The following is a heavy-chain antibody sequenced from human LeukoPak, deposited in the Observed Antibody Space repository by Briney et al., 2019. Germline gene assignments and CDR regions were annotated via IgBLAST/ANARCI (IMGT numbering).Heavy chain of an antibody. CDR3: AKDRRIAAAGTPHYYYGMDV. J-gene: IGHJ6*02. D-gene: IGHD6-13*01. Sequence: GGSLRLSCAASGFTFSSYAMSWVRQAPGKGLEWVSAISGSGGSTYYADSVKGRVTISRDNSKNTLYLQMNSLRAEDTAVYYCAKDRRIAAAGTPHYYYGMDVWGQGTTVTVSS. CDR2: ISGSGGST. CDR1: GFTFSSYA. V-gene: IGHV3-23*01.